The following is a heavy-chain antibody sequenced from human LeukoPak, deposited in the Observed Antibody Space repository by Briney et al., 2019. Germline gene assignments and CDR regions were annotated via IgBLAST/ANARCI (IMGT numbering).Heavy chain of an antibody. CDR1: GGSISSYY. V-gene: IGHV4-59*01. D-gene: IGHD5-18*01. Sequence: SETLSLTYTVSGGSISSYYWSWIRRPPGKGLEWIGYIYYSGSTNYNPSLKSRVTISVDTSKNQFSLKLSSVTAADTAVYYCARTRYSYGFDYWGQGTLVTVSS. CDR2: IYYSGST. J-gene: IGHJ4*02. CDR3: ARTRYSYGFDY.